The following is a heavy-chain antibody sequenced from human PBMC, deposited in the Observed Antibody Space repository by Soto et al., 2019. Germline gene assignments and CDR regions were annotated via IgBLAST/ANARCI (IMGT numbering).Heavy chain of an antibody. V-gene: IGHV1-3*01. CDR1: GYTFTSYA. CDR3: ARSLVRGGGGDYYYYGMDV. Sequence: ASVKVSCKXSGYTFTSYAMHWVRQAPGQRLEWMGWINAGNGNTKYSQKFQGRVTITRDTSASTAYMELSSLRSEDTAVYYCARSLVRGGGGDYYYYGMDVRGQGTTVTVSS. CDR2: INAGNGNT. D-gene: IGHD2-15*01. J-gene: IGHJ6*02.